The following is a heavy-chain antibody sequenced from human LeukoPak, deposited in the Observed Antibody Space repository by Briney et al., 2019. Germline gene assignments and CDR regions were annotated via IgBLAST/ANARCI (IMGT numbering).Heavy chain of an antibody. D-gene: IGHD3-10*01. J-gene: IGHJ5*02. CDR2: IIPILGIA. CDR1: GGTFSSYA. Sequence: SVNVSCKASGGTFSSYAISWVRQAPGQGLDWMGRIIPILGIANYAQKFQGRVTITADKSTSTAYMELSSLRSEDTAVYYCARDRRFGDSPAFNWFDPWGQGTLVTVSS. CDR3: ARDRRFGDSPAFNWFDP. V-gene: IGHV1-69*04.